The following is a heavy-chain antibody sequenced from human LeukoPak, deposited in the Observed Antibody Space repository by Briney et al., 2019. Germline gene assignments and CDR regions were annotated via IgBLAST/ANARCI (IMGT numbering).Heavy chain of an antibody. D-gene: IGHD4-17*01. V-gene: IGHV1-18*01. CDR1: GYTFTSYG. CDR2: ISAYNGNT. CDR3: ARSNGDYSPDAFDI. Sequence: ASVKVSCKASGYTFTSYGISWVRQAPGQGLEWMGWISAYNGNTNYAQKFQGRVTITADKSTSTAYMELSSLRSEDTAVYYCARSNGDYSPDAFDIWGQGTMVTVSS. J-gene: IGHJ3*02.